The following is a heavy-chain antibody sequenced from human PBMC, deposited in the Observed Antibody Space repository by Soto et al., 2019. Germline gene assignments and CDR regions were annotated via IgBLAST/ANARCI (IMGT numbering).Heavy chain of an antibody. CDR2: IKQDESEK. CDR3: ASDRFRGTYYLRGVTYFFQE. CDR1: GLTFTDYW. J-gene: IGHJ4*02. Sequence: PGGSLRLSCVTYGLTFTDYWMSWVRQAPGKGLEGVANIKQDESEKNYLDSVKGRFTISRDNAKNSRYLQMNSLRAEDTAVYYCASDRFRGTYYLRGVTYFFQEWGQGAPVTVSS. V-gene: IGHV3-7*03. D-gene: IGHD1-26*01.